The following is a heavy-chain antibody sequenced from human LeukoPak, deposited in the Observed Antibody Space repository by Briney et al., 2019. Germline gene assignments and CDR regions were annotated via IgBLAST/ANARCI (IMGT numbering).Heavy chain of an antibody. CDR1: GDTFRSTT. CDR2: IIPIFGTA. D-gene: IGHD2-2*01. Sequence: SVKVSCKASGDTFRSTTFNWVRQAPGQGLEWMGGIIPIFGTANYAQKFQGRVTITTDESTSTAYMELSSLRSEDTAVYYCARSALICSSTSCYEDWFDPWGQGTLVTVSS. V-gene: IGHV1-69*05. CDR3: ARSALICSSTSCYEDWFDP. J-gene: IGHJ5*02.